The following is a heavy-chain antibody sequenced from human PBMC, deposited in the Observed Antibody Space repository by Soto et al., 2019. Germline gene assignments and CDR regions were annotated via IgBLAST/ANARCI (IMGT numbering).Heavy chain of an antibody. Sequence: GGSLRLSCAASGFTFSGSAMHWVRQASGKGLEWVGRIRSKANSYATAYAASVRGRFTISRDDSKNMAYLQMNSLKTEDSAVYYCSRQEASVYMDVWGKGTTVTVSS. V-gene: IGHV3-73*01. D-gene: IGHD4-17*01. CDR2: IRSKANSYAT. J-gene: IGHJ6*03. CDR1: GFTFSGSA. CDR3: SRQEASVYMDV.